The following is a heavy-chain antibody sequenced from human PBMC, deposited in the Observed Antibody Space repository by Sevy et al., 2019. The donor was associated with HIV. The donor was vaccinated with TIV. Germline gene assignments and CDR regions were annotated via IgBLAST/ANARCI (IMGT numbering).Heavy chain of an antibody. D-gene: IGHD2-2*01. CDR2: IKSKTDGERT. CDR1: GLSFTSAW. J-gene: IGHJ6*02. V-gene: IGHV3-15*01. CDR3: TTTLSTAHYMVV. Sequence: GGSLRLSCAASGLSFTSAWMSWVRQAPGKGLERVGRIKSKTDGERTDYPAPVRGRFTISRDDSNNTLYLQMNSLETEDTAVYYCTTTLSTAHYMVVWGQGTTVTVSS.